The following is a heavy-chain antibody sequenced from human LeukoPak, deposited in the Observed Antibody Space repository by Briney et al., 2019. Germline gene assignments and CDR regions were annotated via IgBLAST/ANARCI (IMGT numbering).Heavy chain of an antibody. CDR2: ISGSGGST. CDR1: GFTFSSYA. Sequence: GGSLRLSCAASGFTFSSYAMSWVRQAPGKGLEGGSAISGSGGSTYYADSVKGRFTISRGNSKNTLYLQMNSLRAEDTAVYYCAKGMEDYYYGSGRQTYYYYGMDGWGKGTTVTVSS. J-gene: IGHJ6*04. D-gene: IGHD3-10*01. V-gene: IGHV3-23*01. CDR3: AKGMEDYYYGSGRQTYYYYGMDG.